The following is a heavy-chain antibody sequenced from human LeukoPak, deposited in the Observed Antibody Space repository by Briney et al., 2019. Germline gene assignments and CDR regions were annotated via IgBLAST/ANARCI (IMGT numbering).Heavy chain of an antibody. CDR1: GFTFSSYE. J-gene: IGHJ4*02. CDR2: ISSSSSTI. CDR3: ARGITMVRGVIGY. Sequence: GGSLRLSCAASGFTFSSYEMNWVRQAPGKGLEWVSYISSSSSTIYYADSVKGRFTISRDNAKNSLYLQMNSLRAEDTAVYYCARGITMVRGVIGYWGQGTLVTVSS. V-gene: IGHV3-48*03. D-gene: IGHD3-10*01.